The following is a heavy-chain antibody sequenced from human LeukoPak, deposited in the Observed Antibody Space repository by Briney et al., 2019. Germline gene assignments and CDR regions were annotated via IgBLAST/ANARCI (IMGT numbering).Heavy chain of an antibody. CDR3: ARRMPGDAFDV. CDR1: GFTFSAFA. D-gene: IGHD2-2*01. V-gene: IGHV3-23*01. J-gene: IGHJ3*01. CDR2: IGDSGERT. Sequence: AGGSLRLSCAASGFTFSAFAMSWVRQTPGKGLEWVSAIGDSGERTYYADSVKGRFTISRDNSKNTLSLQMNSLRAEDTAMYFCARRMPGDAFDVWGQGTMVTVSS.